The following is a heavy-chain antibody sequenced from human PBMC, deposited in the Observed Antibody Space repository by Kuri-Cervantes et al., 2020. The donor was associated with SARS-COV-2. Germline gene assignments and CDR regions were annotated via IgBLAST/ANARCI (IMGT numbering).Heavy chain of an antibody. CDR3: PRAFNWAMYYFDY. CDR1: GYSISSGYY. D-gene: IGHD7-27*01. V-gene: IGHV4-38-2*01. CDR2: IYHSGST. J-gene: IGHJ4*02. Sequence: GSLRLSCAVSGYSISSGYYWGWIRQPPGKGLEWTGSIYHSGSTYYNPSLKSRVTISVDTSKNQFSLKLSSVTAADTAVYYCPRAFNWAMYYFDYWGQGTLVTVSS.